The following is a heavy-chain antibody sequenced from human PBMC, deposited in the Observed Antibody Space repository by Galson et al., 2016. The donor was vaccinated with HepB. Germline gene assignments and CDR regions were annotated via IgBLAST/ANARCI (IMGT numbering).Heavy chain of an antibody. V-gene: IGHV3-66*02. CDR2: IYSGGTT. Sequence: SLRLSCAASGFTVSNNYMTWVRQAPGNGLEYVSVIYSGGTTYYADSVKGRFTISRDNSQNSLFLQMNTLRAEDTAVYFCVRGVYGDHGWFDYWGQGTLVTVSS. CDR1: GFTVSNNY. D-gene: IGHD4-17*01. CDR3: VRGVYGDHGWFDY. J-gene: IGHJ4*02.